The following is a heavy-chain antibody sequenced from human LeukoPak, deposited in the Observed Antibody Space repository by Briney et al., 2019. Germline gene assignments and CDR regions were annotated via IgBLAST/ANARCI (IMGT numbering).Heavy chain of an antibody. CDR2: IYYSGST. D-gene: IGHD3-10*01. CDR3: ARVSRVRGVIINGYYFDY. CDR1: GGSISSHY. Sequence: SETLSLTCTVSGGSISSHYWSWIRQPPGKGLEWIGYIYYSGSTNYNPSLKSRVTISVDTSKNQFSLKLSSVTAADTAVYYCARVSRVRGVIINGYYFDYWGQGTLVTVSS. J-gene: IGHJ4*02. V-gene: IGHV4-59*08.